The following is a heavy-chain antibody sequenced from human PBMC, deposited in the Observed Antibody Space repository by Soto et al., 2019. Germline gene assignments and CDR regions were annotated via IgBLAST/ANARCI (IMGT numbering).Heavy chain of an antibody. Sequence: PSETLSLTCTVSGGSISTSSYYLGCIRQPPGKGLEWIGGIYYSGSTYYNPSLKSRVTISVDTSKNQFSLKLSSVTAADTAVYYCARRPLGMITFGGGRVAAPDDEFAIWGQATMVTVAS. J-gene: IGHJ3*02. CDR2: IYYSGST. V-gene: IGHV4-39*01. D-gene: IGHD3-16*01. CDR1: GGSISTSSYY. CDR3: ARRPLGMITFGGGRVAAPDDEFAI.